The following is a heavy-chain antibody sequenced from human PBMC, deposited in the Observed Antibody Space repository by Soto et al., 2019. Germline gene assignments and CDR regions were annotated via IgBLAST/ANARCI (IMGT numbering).Heavy chain of an antibody. CDR1: RSPINSGGYS. CDR2: IYHSGGT. J-gene: IGHJ5*02. CDR3: ARTMTTSGRSDP. Sequence: SRTCSVCRSPINSGGYSCSWIKQPPRKGLEWIGYIYHSGGTYNNPSIKSRVTLSIERTKNQFSLKLKSVTAADSAVYFCARTMTTSGRSDPWGQGTLVAVSS. V-gene: IGHV4-30-2*01. D-gene: IGHD4-17*01.